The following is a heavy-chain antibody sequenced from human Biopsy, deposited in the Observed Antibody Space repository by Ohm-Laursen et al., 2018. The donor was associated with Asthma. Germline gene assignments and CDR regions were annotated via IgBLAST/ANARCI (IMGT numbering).Heavy chain of an antibody. CDR2: ISKDAGTQ. Sequence: SLRLSCSASGFSFSNFAIHWVRQAPGKGLEWVGVISKDAGTQDYADSVKGRFTMAGDNSKNTLDLQMNSLREEDTAVYYCVRDGTDDAFDIWGQGTVVSVSS. CDR3: VRDGTDDAFDI. V-gene: IGHV3-30*01. CDR1: GFSFSNFA. D-gene: IGHD1-1*01. J-gene: IGHJ3*02.